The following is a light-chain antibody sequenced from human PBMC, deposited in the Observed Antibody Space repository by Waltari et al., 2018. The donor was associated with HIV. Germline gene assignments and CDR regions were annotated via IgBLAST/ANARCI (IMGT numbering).Light chain of an antibody. V-gene: IGLV8-61*01. CDR1: SGSVSTNYY. J-gene: IGLJ3*02. CDR2: STN. CDR3: VLYMGSGLWV. Sequence: QTVVTQEPSLSVSPGGTATLNCGLSSGSVSTNYYPSWYQQTPGQAPRTLIHSTNTRTSGVPDRFSGSIVGNKAALTITGAQADDESDYYCVLYMGSGLWVFGGGTKLTVL.